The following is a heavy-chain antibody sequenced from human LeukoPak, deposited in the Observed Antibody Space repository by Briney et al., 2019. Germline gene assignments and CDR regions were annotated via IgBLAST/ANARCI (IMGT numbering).Heavy chain of an antibody. V-gene: IGHV1-18*01. CDR3: ARVRDFWSGHYNWFDP. D-gene: IGHD3-3*01. Sequence: AASVKVSCKASGYTFTTYAISWVRQAPGQGLEWMGWIGAYDGKTNYAQEFQGRVTVTTDTSTSTAYMELRSLTSDDTAVYYCARVRDFWSGHYNWFDPWGQGTLVTVSS. CDR1: GYTFTTYA. CDR2: IGAYDGKT. J-gene: IGHJ5*02.